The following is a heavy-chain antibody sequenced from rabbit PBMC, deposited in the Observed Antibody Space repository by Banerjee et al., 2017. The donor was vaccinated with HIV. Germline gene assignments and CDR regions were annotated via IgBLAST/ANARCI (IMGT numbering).Heavy chain of an antibody. V-gene: IGHV1S40*01. D-gene: IGHD6-1*01. Sequence: QSLEESGGDLVKPGASLTLTYTASGFSFSSSYWICWVRQAPGKGLEWIACIDAGSNGNTYYASWAKGRFTVSKTSSTTVTLQMTSLTAADTATYFCAREEYVGYGYANLWGPGTLVTVS. CDR3: AREEYVGYGYANL. J-gene: IGHJ4*01. CDR1: GFSFSSSYW. CDR2: IDAGSNGNT.